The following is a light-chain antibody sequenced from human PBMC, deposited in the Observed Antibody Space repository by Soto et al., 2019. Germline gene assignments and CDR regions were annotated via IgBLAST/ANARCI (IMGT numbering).Light chain of an antibody. CDR1: SSDVGGYNY. CDR2: DVS. Sequence: QSVLTQPASVSGSPGQSFTISCTGTSSDVGGYNYVSWHQQHPGKAPKLMIYDVSNRPSGVSNRFSGSKSGNTASLTISGLQAEDEADYYCSSYTSSSTSGVFGGGTKVTVL. J-gene: IGLJ3*02. CDR3: SSYTSSSTSGV. V-gene: IGLV2-14*01.